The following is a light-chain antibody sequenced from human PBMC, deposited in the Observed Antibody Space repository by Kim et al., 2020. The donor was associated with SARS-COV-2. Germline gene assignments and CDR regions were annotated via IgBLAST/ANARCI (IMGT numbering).Light chain of an antibody. J-gene: IGKJ1*01. CDR3: QQYSRYPWT. Sequence: DIQMTQSPSTLSASVGDRVTITCRASQSISSWLAWYQQKPGKAPNLLIYKASNLESGVPSRFSGSGSGTEFTLTISILQPDDFATYYCQQYSRYPWTFGQGTKVEI. V-gene: IGKV1-5*03. CDR2: KAS. CDR1: QSISSW.